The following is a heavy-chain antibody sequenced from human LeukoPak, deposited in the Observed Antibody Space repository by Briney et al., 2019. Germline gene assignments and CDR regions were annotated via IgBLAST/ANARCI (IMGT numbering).Heavy chain of an antibody. CDR2: IYYSGST. CDR1: GASISSYY. V-gene: IGHV4-59*01. J-gene: IGHJ4*02. Sequence: QSSETLSLTCTVSGASISSYYWSWIRQPPGKGLEWIGYIYYSGSTNYNPSLKSRVTFSVDTSKNQFSLKLISVTAADTAVYYCARVKGVVTAILDYWGQGTLVTVSS. CDR3: ARVKGVVTAILDY. D-gene: IGHD2-21*02.